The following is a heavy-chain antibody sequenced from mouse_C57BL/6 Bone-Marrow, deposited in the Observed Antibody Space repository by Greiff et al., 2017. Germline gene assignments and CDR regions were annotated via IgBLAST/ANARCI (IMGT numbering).Heavy chain of an antibody. Sequence: QVQLQQPEAELVRPGTSVKLSCKASGYTFTSYWMHWVKQRPGQGLEWIGVIDPSDSYTNYNQKFKGKATLTVDTSSSTAYMQLSSLTSEDSAVYYCARLWFAYWGQGTLVTVSA. CDR1: GYTFTSYW. J-gene: IGHJ3*01. CDR2: IDPSDSYT. V-gene: IGHV1-59*01. CDR3: ARLWFAY.